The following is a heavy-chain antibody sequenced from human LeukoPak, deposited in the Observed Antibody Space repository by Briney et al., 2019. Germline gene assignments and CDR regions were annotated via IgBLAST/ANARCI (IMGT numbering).Heavy chain of an antibody. CDR3: ARIEWERLGRAFDI. Sequence: GGSLRLSCAASGFTFSSYWMSWVRQAPGKGLEWVSSIYGAGATHYAESVKGRFTISRDNSKNTLYLQMNSLRAEDMAVYYCARIEWERLGRAFDIWGQGTMVTVSS. CDR2: IYGAGAT. J-gene: IGHJ3*02. V-gene: IGHV3-53*01. D-gene: IGHD1-26*01. CDR1: GFTFSSYW.